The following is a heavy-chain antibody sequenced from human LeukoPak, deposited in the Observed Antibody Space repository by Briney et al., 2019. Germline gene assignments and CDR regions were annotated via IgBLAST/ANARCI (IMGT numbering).Heavy chain of an antibody. CDR3: ARDPHYYSSGWYVWYGMDV. V-gene: IGHV3-21*01. CDR2: ISSSSSYI. CDR1: GFTFSSYS. D-gene: IGHD6-19*01. J-gene: IGHJ6*02. Sequence: GGSLRLSCAASGFTFSSYSMNWVRQAPGKGLEWVSSISSSSSYIYYADSVKGRFTISRDNAKNSLYLQMNSLRAEDTAAYYCARDPHYYSSGWYVWYGMDVWGQGTTVTVSS.